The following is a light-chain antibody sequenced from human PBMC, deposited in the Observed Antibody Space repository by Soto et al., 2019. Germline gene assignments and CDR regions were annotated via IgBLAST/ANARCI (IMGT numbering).Light chain of an antibody. V-gene: IGLV2-23*01. CDR1: SSDFGSYKF. Sequence: QSVLTQPASVSGSPGQSVTISCPGTSSDFGSYKFVSWYQHHPGTVPKVIIYETSKRPSGVSDRFSGSKSGNTASLTISGLQAEDEADYYCFSFTSTNTHVFGSGTKVTVL. J-gene: IGLJ1*01. CDR2: ETS. CDR3: FSFTSTNTHV.